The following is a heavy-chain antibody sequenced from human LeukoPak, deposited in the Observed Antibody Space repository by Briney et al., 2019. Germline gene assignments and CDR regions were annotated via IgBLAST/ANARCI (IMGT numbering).Heavy chain of an antibody. CDR1: GGSISSGGYY. D-gene: IGHD2-2*01. J-gene: IGHJ6*04. Sequence: SQTLSLTCTVSGGSISSGGYYWSWIRQHPGKGPEWIGYIYYSGSTYYNPSLKSRVTISVDTSKNQFSLKLSSVTAADTAVYYCARSGIVVVRDYYGMDVWGKGTTVTVSS. V-gene: IGHV4-31*03. CDR2: IYYSGST. CDR3: ARSGIVVVRDYYGMDV.